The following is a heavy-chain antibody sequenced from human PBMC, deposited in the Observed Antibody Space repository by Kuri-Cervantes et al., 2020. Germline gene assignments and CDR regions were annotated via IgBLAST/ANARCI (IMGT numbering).Heavy chain of an antibody. V-gene: IGHV4-61*02. CDR2: IYTTETT. Sequence: SETLSLTCTVSGGSVSSGSYYWSWIRQPAGKGLEWIGRIYTTETTNYNPSLKSRVTISVDKSKNQFSLKLSSVTAADTALYYCARGRGTTVVTPSDYWGQGTLVTVSS. J-gene: IGHJ4*02. CDR3: ARGRGTTVVTPSDY. D-gene: IGHD4-23*01. CDR1: GGSVSSGSYY.